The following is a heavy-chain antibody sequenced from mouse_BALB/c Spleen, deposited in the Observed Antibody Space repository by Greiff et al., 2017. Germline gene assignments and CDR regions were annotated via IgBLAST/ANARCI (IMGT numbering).Heavy chain of an antibody. CDR1: GYSFTDYN. CDR3: ARDGNYAMDY. V-gene: IGHV1-18*01. CDR2: INPNNGGT. D-gene: IGHD2-1*01. J-gene: IGHJ4*01. Sequence: EVQLQQSRPELVKPGASVKVSCKASGYSFTDYNMDWVKQSHGKSLEWIGDINPNNGGTIYNQKFKGKATLTVDKSSSTAYMELRSLTSEDTAVYYCARDGNYAMDYWGQGTSVTVSS.